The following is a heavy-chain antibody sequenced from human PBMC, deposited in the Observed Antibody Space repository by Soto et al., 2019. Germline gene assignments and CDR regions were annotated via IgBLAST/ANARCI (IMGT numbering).Heavy chain of an antibody. CDR2: IIPIFGTA. J-gene: IGHJ6*02. CDR1: GGTFSSYA. CDR3: ALPFRIAVAGSSRNYYYGMDV. V-gene: IGHV1-69*13. D-gene: IGHD6-19*01. Sequence: AASVKVSCKASGGTFSSYAISWVRQAPGQGLEWMGGIIPIFGTANYAQKFQGRVTITADESTSTAYMELSSLRSEDTAVYYCALPFRIAVAGSSRNYYYGMDVWGQGTTVTVSS.